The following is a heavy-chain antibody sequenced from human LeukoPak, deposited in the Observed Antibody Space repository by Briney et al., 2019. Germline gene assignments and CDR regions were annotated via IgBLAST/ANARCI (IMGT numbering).Heavy chain of an antibody. CDR3: ARADRDGNKRFLD. CDR2: IDTAGGT. J-gene: IGHJ4*02. CDR1: GFTFSSYD. Sequence: GGSLRLSCAASGFTFSSYDMHWVRQATGRGLEWVSGIDTAGGTYSPGSVKGRFTISRDNGKNLVSLQMNSLRDEDTAVYYCARADRDGNKRFLDWGQGTLVTVSS. D-gene: IGHD5-24*01. V-gene: IGHV3-13*04.